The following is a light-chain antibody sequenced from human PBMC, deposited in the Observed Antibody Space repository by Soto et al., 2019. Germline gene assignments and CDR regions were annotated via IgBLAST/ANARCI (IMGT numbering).Light chain of an antibody. V-gene: IGLV2-14*01. CDR1: TSDLGHYNY. J-gene: IGLJ2*01. Sequence: QSALTQPASVSGSPGQSITLSCTGTTSDLGHYNYVSWYQKHPGTAPRLMIYEVTNRPSGVSNRFSGSKSGNTASLTISGLQADDEADYYCASYTNISTLVFGGGTKLTVL. CDR3: ASYTNISTLV. CDR2: EVT.